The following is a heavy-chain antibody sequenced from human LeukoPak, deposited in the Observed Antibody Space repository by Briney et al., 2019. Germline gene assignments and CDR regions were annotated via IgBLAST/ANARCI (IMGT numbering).Heavy chain of an antibody. Sequence: ASVKVSCKASGYTFTGYYIHWVRQAPGQGLEWMGWINPNSGGTDYAQKFQGRVTMTRDTSINTAYMELSRLRSDDTAVYYCARHIQFLGDYWGQGTLVTVSS. D-gene: IGHD2/OR15-2a*01. CDR2: INPNSGGT. CDR3: ARHIQFLGDY. CDR1: GYTFTGYY. J-gene: IGHJ4*02. V-gene: IGHV1-2*02.